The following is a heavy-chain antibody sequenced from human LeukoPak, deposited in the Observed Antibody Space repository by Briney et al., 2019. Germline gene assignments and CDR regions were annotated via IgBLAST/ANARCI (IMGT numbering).Heavy chain of an antibody. V-gene: IGHV3-30*18. CDR1: GFTFSSYG. J-gene: IGHJ4*02. CDR2: ISYDGSNK. Sequence: PGGSLRLSCAASGFTFSSYGMHWVRQAPGKGLEWVAVISYDGSNKYYADSVKGRFTISRDNSKNTLYLQMNSLRAEDTAVYYCAKAIVGGNGDYFDYWGQGTLVTVSS. D-gene: IGHD1-1*01. CDR3: AKAIVGGNGDYFDY.